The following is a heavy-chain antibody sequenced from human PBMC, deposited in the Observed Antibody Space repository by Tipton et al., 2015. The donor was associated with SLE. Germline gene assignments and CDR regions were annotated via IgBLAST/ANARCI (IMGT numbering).Heavy chain of an antibody. CDR1: GFTFSSYA. CDR3: ARGPVGEDAFDI. Sequence: LVQSGGGVVQPGRSLRLSCAASGFTFSSYAMHWVRQAPGKGLEWVAVISYDGSNKYYADSVKGRFTISRDNSKNTLYLQMNSLRAEDTAVYYCARGPVGEDAFDIWGQGTMVTVSS. J-gene: IGHJ3*02. CDR2: ISYDGSNK. D-gene: IGHD3-16*01. V-gene: IGHV3-30*04.